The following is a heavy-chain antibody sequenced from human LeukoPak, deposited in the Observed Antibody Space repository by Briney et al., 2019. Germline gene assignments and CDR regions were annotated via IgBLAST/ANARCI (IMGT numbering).Heavy chain of an antibody. V-gene: IGHV4-39*07. CDR1: GGSISSSSYY. D-gene: IGHD3-10*01. CDR3: ASYELLWFGELSPGNYYYGMDV. J-gene: IGHJ6*02. CDR2: IYYSGST. Sequence: SETLSLTCTVSGGSISSSSYYWGWIRQPPGKGLEWIGSIYYSGSTYYNPSPKSRVTISVDTSKNKFSLKLSSVTAADTAVYYCASYELLWFGELSPGNYYYGMDVWGQGTTVTVSS.